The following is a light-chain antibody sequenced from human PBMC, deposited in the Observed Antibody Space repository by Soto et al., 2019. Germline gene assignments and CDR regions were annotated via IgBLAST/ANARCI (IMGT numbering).Light chain of an antibody. CDR3: QQGASFPRT. J-gene: IGKJ4*01. CDR2: AAS. CDR1: QAVSTW. Sequence: DIPITQSPSSLSASVGDTVTITCRASQAVSTWLAWYQQKPGDAPKLLIYAASTLQSGIPSRFSGSGSGTDFTLTIRSLQPEDFATYYCQQGASFPRTFGGGTKVDIK. V-gene: IGKV1-12*01.